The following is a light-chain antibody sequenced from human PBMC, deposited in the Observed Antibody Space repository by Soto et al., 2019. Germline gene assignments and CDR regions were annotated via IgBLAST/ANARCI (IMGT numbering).Light chain of an antibody. CDR3: CSYTGSYSYV. CDR1: SSDVGGYSY. CDR2: DVT. J-gene: IGLJ1*01. Sequence: PVLTHPHSVSGAPRQSVTISYTGTSSDVGGYSYVSWYQQHPGKAPQLIIYDVTERPSGVPDRFSGSKSGNTASLTISGLQAEDEADYYCCSYTGSYSYVFGIGTKVTVL. V-gene: IGLV2-11*01.